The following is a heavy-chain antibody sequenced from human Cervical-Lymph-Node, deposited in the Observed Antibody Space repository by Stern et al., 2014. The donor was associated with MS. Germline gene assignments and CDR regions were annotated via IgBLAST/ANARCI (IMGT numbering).Heavy chain of an antibody. CDR1: GFTPRSYG. CDR2: ISNDGNEK. J-gene: IGHJ6*02. Sequence: VQLVESGGGVVQPGRSLRLSCAASGFTPRSYGMHWVRQAPGKGLEWVAVISNDGNEKYYTDSVKGRFTISRDNSKNTLYLQMNSLRTEDTAVYYCAKDRLFCSGGGCYAMDVWGQGTTVTVSS. V-gene: IGHV3-30*18. D-gene: IGHD2-15*01. CDR3: AKDRLFCSGGGCYAMDV.